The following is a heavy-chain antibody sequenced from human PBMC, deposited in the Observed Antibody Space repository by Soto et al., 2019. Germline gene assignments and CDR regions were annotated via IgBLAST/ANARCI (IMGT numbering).Heavy chain of an antibody. CDR3: ARMSVRWYFDY. V-gene: IGHV3-53*02. CDR2: IYSGGST. Sequence: EVQLGETGGGLIQPGGSLRLSCAASGFTVSSNYMSWVRQAPGKGLEWVSVIYSGGSTYYADSVKGRFTISRDNSKNTLYLQMNSLRAEDTAVYYCARMSVRWYFDYCGQGTLVIVSS. J-gene: IGHJ4*02. CDR1: GFTVSSNY.